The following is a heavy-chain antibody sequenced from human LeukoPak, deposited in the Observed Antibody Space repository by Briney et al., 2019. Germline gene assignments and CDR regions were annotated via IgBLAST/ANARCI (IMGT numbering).Heavy chain of an antibody. CDR3: VKSYYDSTGYSGWFNP. J-gene: IGHJ5*02. CDR2: IYTSGST. CDR1: GGSFSSGRDY. D-gene: IGHD3-22*01. Sequence: SQTLSLTYTVSGGSFSSGRDYWNWIRQPAGKGLERIGRIYTSGSTHYNPSLKSRVTMSLDTSRNQVSLKLSSVTAADTAIYYCVKSYYDSTGYSGWFNPRGQGTLVTVSS. V-gene: IGHV4-61*02.